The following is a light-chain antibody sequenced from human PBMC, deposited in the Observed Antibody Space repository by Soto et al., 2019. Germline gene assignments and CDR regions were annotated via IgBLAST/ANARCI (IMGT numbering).Light chain of an antibody. CDR2: GAS. Sequence: EIVLTQSPATLSVSPGERVTLSCRASQSVSDNLAWYQQKPGQAPRLLIYGASIRATDIPARFSGSGSGTDFSLTISSLQSEDFAVYYCQQYNDWPLTFGGGTKVDIK. CDR3: QQYNDWPLT. V-gene: IGKV3D-15*01. J-gene: IGKJ4*01. CDR1: QSVSDN.